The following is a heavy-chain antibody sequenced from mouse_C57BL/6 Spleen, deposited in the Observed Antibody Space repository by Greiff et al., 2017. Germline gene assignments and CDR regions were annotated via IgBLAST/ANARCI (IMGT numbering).Heavy chain of an antibody. CDR2: INPSSGYT. CDR1: GYTFTSYT. Sequence: QVHVKQSGAELARPGASVKMSCKASGYTFTSYTMHWVKQRPGQGLEWIGYINPSSGYTKYNQKFKDKATLTADKSSSTAYMQLSSLTSEDSAVYYCAGRDYFDYWGQGTTLTVSS. J-gene: IGHJ2*01. D-gene: IGHD3-1*01. CDR3: AGRDYFDY. V-gene: IGHV1-4*01.